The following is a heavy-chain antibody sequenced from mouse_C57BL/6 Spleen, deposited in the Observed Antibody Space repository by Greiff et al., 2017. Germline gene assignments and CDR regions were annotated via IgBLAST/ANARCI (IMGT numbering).Heavy chain of an antibody. V-gene: IGHV1-52*01. J-gene: IGHJ1*03. D-gene: IGHD1-1*01. CDR3: ARGDTTVVGFEV. CDR1: GYTFTSYW. CDR2: IDPSDSET. Sequence: QVQLQQPGAELVRPGSSVKLSCKASGYTFTSYWMHWVKQRPIQGLEWIGNIDPSDSETHYNQKFKDKATLTVDKSSSTAYMQLSSLTSEDSAVYYCARGDTTVVGFEVWGTGTTVTVSS.